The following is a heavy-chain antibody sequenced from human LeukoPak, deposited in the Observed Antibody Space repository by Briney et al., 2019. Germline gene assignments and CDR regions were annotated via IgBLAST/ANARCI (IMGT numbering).Heavy chain of an antibody. D-gene: IGHD3-10*01. CDR3: ARAGGSGSYYNDGATQFDY. Sequence: KPSETLSLTCTVSGGSTSSGGYYWSWIRQPPGKGLEWIGYIYHSGSTYYNPSLKSRVTISVDRSKNQFSLKLSSVTAADTAVYYCARAGGSGSYYNDGATQFDYWGQGTLVTVSS. V-gene: IGHV4-30-2*01. CDR2: IYHSGST. CDR1: GGSTSSGGYY. J-gene: IGHJ4*02.